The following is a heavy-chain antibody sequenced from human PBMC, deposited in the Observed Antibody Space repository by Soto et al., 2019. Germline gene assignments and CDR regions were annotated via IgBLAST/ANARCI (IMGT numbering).Heavy chain of an antibody. J-gene: IGHJ4*02. CDR2: MNPNSGNT. D-gene: IGHD3-3*01. Sequence: ASVKVSCKASGYTFTSYDINWVRQATGQGLEWMGWMNPNSGNTGYAQKFQGRVTMTRNTSISTAYMELSSLRSEDTAVYYCARTYYDFWSGYWPYVAYWGQGTLVTVSS. CDR3: ARTYYDFWSGYWPYVAY. CDR1: GYTFTSYD. V-gene: IGHV1-8*01.